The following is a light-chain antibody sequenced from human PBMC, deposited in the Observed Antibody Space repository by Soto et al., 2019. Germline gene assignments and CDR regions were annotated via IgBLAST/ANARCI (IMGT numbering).Light chain of an antibody. J-gene: IGLJ1*01. CDR2: EVS. CDR3: SSYKSTSPPG. Sequence: QSALTQPASVSGSPGQSITISCTGTSSDVGGYNYVSWYQQHPGKAPKLMIYEVSNRPSGVSNRFSGSKSGNTASLTISGLQAEDVADYYCSSYKSTSPPGFASGPNFTV. CDR1: SSDVGGYNY. V-gene: IGLV2-14*01.